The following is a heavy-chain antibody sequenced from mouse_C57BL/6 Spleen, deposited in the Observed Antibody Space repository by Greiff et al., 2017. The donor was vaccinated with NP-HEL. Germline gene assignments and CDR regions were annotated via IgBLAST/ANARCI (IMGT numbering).Heavy chain of an antibody. J-gene: IGHJ2*01. D-gene: IGHD2-3*01. CDR2: IYPGDGDT. CDR1: GYAFSSSW. V-gene: IGHV1-82*01. CDR3: ARGGYWDYFDY. Sequence: QVQLQQSGPELVKPGASVKISCKASGYAFSSSWMNWVKQRPGKGLEWIGRIYPGDGDTNYNGKFKGKATLTADKSSSTAYMQLSSLTSEDSAVYFCARGGYWDYFDYWGQGTTLTVSS.